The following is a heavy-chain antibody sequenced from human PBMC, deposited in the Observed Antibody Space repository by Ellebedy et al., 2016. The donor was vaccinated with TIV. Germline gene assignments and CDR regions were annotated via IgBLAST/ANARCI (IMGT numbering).Heavy chain of an antibody. CDR1: GGTFSSYA. J-gene: IGHJ6*02. CDR2: IIPIFGTA. Sequence: SVKVSXXASGGTFSSYAISWVRQAPGQGLEWMGGIIPIFGTANYAQKFQGRVTITADESTSTAYMELSSLRSEDTAVYYCARGDSDGDYFGEGLYYYYGMDVWGQGTTVTVSS. D-gene: IGHD4-17*01. V-gene: IGHV1-69*13. CDR3: ARGDSDGDYFGEGLYYYYGMDV.